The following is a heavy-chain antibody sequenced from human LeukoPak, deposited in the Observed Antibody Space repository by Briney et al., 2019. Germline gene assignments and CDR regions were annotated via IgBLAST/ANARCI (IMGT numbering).Heavy chain of an antibody. Sequence: SETLSLTCAVSGGSISSVNLWSWVRQPPGKGLEWVGEMYLSGTTTYNPSLKSRVTISIDKSKNQFSLSLRSVTAADTAVYYCAGLVGRYSTGMYYYFDYWDPGTLVTVSS. CDR2: MYLSGTT. V-gene: IGHV4-4*02. CDR1: GGSISSVNL. CDR3: AGLVGRYSTGMYYYFDY. J-gene: IGHJ4*02. D-gene: IGHD6-19*01.